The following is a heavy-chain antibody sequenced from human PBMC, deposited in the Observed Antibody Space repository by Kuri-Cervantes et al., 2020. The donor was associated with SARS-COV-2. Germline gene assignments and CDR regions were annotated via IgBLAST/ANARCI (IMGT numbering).Heavy chain of an antibody. J-gene: IGHJ6*04. CDR2: IYHSGST. CDR1: GYSISSGYY. V-gene: IGHV4-38-2*02. CDR3: ARVGPGDV. Sequence: GSLRLSCTVSGYSISSGYYWGWIRQPPGKGLEWIGSIYHSGSTYYNPSLKSRVTISADTSKNQFSLKLSSVTAADTAVYYCARVGPGDVWGKGTTVTVSS.